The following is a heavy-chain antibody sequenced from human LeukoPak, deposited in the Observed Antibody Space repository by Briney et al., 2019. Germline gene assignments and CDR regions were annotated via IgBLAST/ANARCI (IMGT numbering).Heavy chain of an antibody. CDR2: ISASGST. CDR1: GGSISSYP. V-gene: IGHV4-59*01. J-gene: IGHJ4*02. D-gene: IGHD6-19*01. Sequence: KPSETLSPTCTVPGGSISSYPRSWIRQPPGKGLEWTGHISASGSTNYNPSLKGRLTISVDTSKNQFSLKLSSVTAADTAVYYCARTRYSSGWFFDYWGQGILVTVSS. CDR3: ARTRYSSGWFFDY.